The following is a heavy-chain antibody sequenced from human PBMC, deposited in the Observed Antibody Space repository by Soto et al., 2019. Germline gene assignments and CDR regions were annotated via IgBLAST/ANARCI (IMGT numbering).Heavy chain of an antibody. D-gene: IGHD1-1*01. CDR2: IYATGTT. CDR1: GASISGFY. Sequence: SETLSLTCTVSGASISGFYWSWIRKSAGKGLEWIGRIYATGTTDYNPSLKSRVMMSVDTSKKQFSLRLRSVTAADTAVYYCVRDGTKTLRDWFDPWGQGISVTVSS. CDR3: VRDGTKTLRDWFDP. J-gene: IGHJ5*02. V-gene: IGHV4-4*07.